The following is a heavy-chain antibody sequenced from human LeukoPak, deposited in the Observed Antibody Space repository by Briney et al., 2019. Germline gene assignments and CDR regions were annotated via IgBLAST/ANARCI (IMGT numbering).Heavy chain of an antibody. CDR2: IRYDGSKK. V-gene: IGHV3-30*02. CDR1: GFTFRSYG. J-gene: IGHJ4*02. D-gene: IGHD3-22*01. CDR3: AKAFYDSSGSDGGY. Sequence: PGGSLRLSCAASGFTFRSYGMQWVRQAPGKGLEWVTFIRYDGSKKYYADSVKGRFTISRDNSKNTLYLQMNSLRAEDTAVYYCAKAFYDSSGSDGGYWGQGTLVTVSS.